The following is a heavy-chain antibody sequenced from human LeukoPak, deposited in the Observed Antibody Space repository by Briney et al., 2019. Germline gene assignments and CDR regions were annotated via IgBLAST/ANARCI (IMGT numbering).Heavy chain of an antibody. CDR2: INTSGNT. Sequence: SETLSLTCTVSGGSISRYYWSWIRQPAGKGLEWIGRINTSGNTNYNPSLKSRVTMSVDTSGNQFSLKLSSVTAADTAIYYCARLTIFVNTFEIWGQGTMVTVSS. J-gene: IGHJ3*02. V-gene: IGHV4-4*07. CDR3: ARLTIFVNTFEI. D-gene: IGHD3-3*01. CDR1: GGSISRYY.